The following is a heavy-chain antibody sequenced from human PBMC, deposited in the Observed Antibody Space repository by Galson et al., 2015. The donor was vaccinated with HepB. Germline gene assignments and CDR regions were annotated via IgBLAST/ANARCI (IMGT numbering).Heavy chain of an antibody. CDR3: ASGVSRGWDDAAYFDY. J-gene: IGHJ4*02. CDR2: IIPIFGIA. D-gene: IGHD6-19*01. V-gene: IGHV1-69*10. CDR1: GGTFSRYA. Sequence: SVKVSCKASGGTFSRYAISWVRQAPGQGLEWMGGIIPIFGIANYAQKFQGRVTITADKSTSTAYMELSSLRSEDTAVYYCASGVSRGWDDAAYFDYWGQGTLVTVSS.